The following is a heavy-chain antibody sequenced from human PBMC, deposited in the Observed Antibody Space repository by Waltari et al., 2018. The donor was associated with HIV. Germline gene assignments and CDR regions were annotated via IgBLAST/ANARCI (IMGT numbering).Heavy chain of an antibody. V-gene: IGHV1-18*01. Sequence: QVQLVQSGAEVKKPGASVKVSCKASGYTFTSFGISWVRQAPGQGLEGMGWSSAAVSNPNYAQKLKGRVTMTTAPSTSRAYRGLRSLRSDDTAVYYGARVVGYYDSSGSYFDYWGQGTLVTVSS. CDR2: SSAAVSNP. CDR3: ARVVGYYDSSGSYFDY. D-gene: IGHD3-22*01. J-gene: IGHJ4*02. CDR1: GYTFTSFG.